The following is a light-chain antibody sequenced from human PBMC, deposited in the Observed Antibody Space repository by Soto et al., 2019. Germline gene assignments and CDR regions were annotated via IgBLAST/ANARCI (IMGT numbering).Light chain of an antibody. CDR3: QQYGSAPRT. Sequence: EIVLTQSPGTLSLSPGERATLSCRASQSVSSSYLAWYQQTPGQAPRLLIYGASSRATGIPDRFSGSGAGTDFTLTISRLEPEDFAGYYCQQYGSAPRTFGQGTTVEIK. CDR1: QSVSSSY. CDR2: GAS. V-gene: IGKV3-20*01. J-gene: IGKJ1*01.